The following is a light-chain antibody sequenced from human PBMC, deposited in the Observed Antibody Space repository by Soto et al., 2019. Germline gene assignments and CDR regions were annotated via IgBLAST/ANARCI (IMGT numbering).Light chain of an antibody. CDR1: QSISSW. CDR3: QQYYSYWT. V-gene: IGKV1-5*03. Sequence: DIHMTQSPSTLSASVGDRVTITCRASQSISSWLAWYQQKPGKAPKLLIYKASSLESGVPVRFSGSGSGTDFTLTISSLQPDDFASYYCQQYYSYWTFGQGTKVDIK. CDR2: KAS. J-gene: IGKJ1*01.